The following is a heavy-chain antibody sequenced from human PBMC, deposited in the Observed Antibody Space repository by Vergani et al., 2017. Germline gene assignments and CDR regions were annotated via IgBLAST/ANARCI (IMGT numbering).Heavy chain of an antibody. CDR2: RNGDGDTI. Sequence: EVELVESGGGLVQPGGSLRLSCAASGFTFNEYWMHWARQVPGKGLVWVSGRNGDGDTISYADSVKGRFTISRDNAKNTLFLQMNSLRAEDTAVYYCARAREFRFGVVWEDWFDPWGQGTLVTVSS. V-gene: IGHV3-74*01. CDR1: GFTFNEYW. J-gene: IGHJ5*02. CDR3: ARAREFRFGVVWEDWFDP. D-gene: IGHD3-3*01.